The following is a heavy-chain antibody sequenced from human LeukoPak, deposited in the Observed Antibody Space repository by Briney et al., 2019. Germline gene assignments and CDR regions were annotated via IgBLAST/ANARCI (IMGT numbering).Heavy chain of an antibody. Sequence: GGSLRLSCVASGFTFSTYNMNWVRQAPGKGLEWVSHISPRGTTRYYADSVKGRSTISRDNAKNSLYLKMSSLRVEDSAVYYCASFSIRTGAYYLDVWGKGTTVAVSS. CDR3: ASFSIRTGAYYLDV. CDR2: ISPRGTTR. D-gene: IGHD2/OR15-2a*01. V-gene: IGHV3-48*04. CDR1: GFTFSTYN. J-gene: IGHJ6*03.